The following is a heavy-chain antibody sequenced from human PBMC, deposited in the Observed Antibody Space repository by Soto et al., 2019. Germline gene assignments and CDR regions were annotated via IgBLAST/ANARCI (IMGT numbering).Heavy chain of an antibody. D-gene: IGHD1-7*01. V-gene: IGHV3-30*18. J-gene: IGHJ4*02. CDR1: GFIFTDYG. CDR3: VKEENYTVFYPFDS. CDR2: LSYDGLKQ. Sequence: QVQLVESGGGVVQAGRSLRLSCATSGFIFTDYGMHWVRQAPGKGLEWVAFLSYDGLKQHYADSVRGRFIISRDISQKTMSLQLNSLRPDDQATYYCVKEENYTVFYPFDSWGQGALVTVSS.